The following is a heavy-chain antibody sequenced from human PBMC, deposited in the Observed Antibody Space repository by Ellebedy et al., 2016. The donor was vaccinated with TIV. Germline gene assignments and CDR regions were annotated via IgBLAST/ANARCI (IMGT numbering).Heavy chain of an antibody. V-gene: IGHV3-23*01. D-gene: IGHD5-18*01. CDR3: AKGVDTAMVTPVYYYMDV. J-gene: IGHJ6*03. Sequence: GESLKISCSASGFTFSDYYVSWIRQAPGKGPEWVSVISDGGGSTYYADSVKGRFTISRDNSKNTLYLQMNSLRAEDTAVYYCAKGVDTAMVTPVYYYMDVWGKGTTVTVSS. CDR1: GFTFSDYY. CDR2: ISDGGGST.